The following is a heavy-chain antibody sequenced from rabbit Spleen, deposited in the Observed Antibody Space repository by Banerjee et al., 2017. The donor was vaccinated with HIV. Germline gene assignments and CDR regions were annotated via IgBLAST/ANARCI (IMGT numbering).Heavy chain of an antibody. CDR3: ARDTSSSFSSYGMDR. CDR2: IDSGSSGFT. Sequence: QEQLEESGGDLVKPEGSLTLTCTASGFSFSVSYHMCWVRQAPGKGLEWIACIDSGSSGFTYFASWAKGQFTITKTSSTTVTLQMTILTAADTATYFCARDTSSSFSSYGMDRWGPGTLVTVS. V-gene: IGHV1S45*01. J-gene: IGHJ6*01. CDR1: GFSFSVSYH. D-gene: IGHD1-1*01.